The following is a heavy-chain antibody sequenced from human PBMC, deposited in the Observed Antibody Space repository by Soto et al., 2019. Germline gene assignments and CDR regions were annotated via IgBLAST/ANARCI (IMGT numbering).Heavy chain of an antibody. CDR1: VFTFSSYA. Sequence: RLSCVASVFTFSSYAMSWVRQAPGQRLEWVATFSGGRDTTWHADSVKGRFTVSRDSSKNTLSLQMNSLRPEDTALYYCAKATSATCTGSICYSFDYWGQGTLVTVSS. CDR3: AKATSATCTGSICYSFDY. J-gene: IGHJ4*02. V-gene: IGHV3-23*01. D-gene: IGHD2-21*01. CDR2: FSGGRDTT.